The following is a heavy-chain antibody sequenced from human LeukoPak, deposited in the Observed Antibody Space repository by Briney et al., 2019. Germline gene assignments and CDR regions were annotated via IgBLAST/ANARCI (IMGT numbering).Heavy chain of an antibody. Sequence: PSGTLSLTCAVSGGSISSSNWWSWVRQPPGKGLEWIGEIYHSGSTNYNPSLKSRVTISIDKSKNQLSLKLNSVTAADTAVYYCARDAEGLGYSISGLLGYWGQGTLVTVSS. CDR3: ARDAEGLGYSISGLLGY. J-gene: IGHJ4*02. CDR1: GGSISSSNW. CDR2: IYHSGST. D-gene: IGHD2-15*01. V-gene: IGHV4-4*02.